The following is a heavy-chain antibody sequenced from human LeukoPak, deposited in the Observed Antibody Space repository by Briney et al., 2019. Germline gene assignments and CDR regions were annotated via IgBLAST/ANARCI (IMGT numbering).Heavy chain of an antibody. CDR3: VRDGELGISVFDI. CDR2: TYYRSKWFY. CDR1: GDSVSSNGAA. V-gene: IGHV6-1*01. D-gene: IGHD3-16*01. Sequence: SQTLSLTCAIYGDSVSSNGAAWNWIRQSPSRGLEWLGRTYYRSKWFYDYAVSVKSRIIVNADTSKNQFSLQLKSVTPEDTALYYCVRDGELGISVFDIWGQGTMVTVSP. J-gene: IGHJ3*02.